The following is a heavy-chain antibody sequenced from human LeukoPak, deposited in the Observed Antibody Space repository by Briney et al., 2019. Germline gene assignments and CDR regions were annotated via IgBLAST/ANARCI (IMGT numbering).Heavy chain of an antibody. J-gene: IGHJ4*02. CDR3: AKVTAAAVSPRKYYFDY. CDR2: IGGSGITT. Sequence: GGSLRLSCAASGFTFSSYPMSWVRQAPGKGLGWVSGIGGSGITTYYADSVKGRFTISRDNSKNTLYLQMNSQRAKDTAVYYCAKVTAAAVSPRKYYFDYWGQGPLVTVSS. V-gene: IGHV3-23*01. CDR1: GFTFSSYP. D-gene: IGHD6-13*01.